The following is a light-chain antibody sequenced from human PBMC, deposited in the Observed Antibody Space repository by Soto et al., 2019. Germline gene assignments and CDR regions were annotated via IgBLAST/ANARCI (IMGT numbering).Light chain of an antibody. V-gene: IGKV3-20*01. J-gene: IGKJ1*01. Sequence: EIVLTQSPGTLSLSPGERATLSCRASQSLTSTFLAWYQQKPGQAPRLLIYGASSRATGIPDRFSGSGSGTDFTLTMSRLEPEEFAVYYCQQYGTSPRTFGQGTKVEIK. CDR3: QQYGTSPRT. CDR1: QSLTSTF. CDR2: GAS.